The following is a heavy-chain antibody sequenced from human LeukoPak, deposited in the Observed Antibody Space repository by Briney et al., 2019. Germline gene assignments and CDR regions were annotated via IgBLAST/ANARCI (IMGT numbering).Heavy chain of an antibody. Sequence: SETLSLTCAVYGGSFSGYYWSWIRQPPGKGLEWIGEINHSGSTNYNPSLKSRVTISVDTSKNQFSLKLSSVTAADTAVYYCARGVPQSTVTTQPFYGMDVWGQGTTVTVSS. D-gene: IGHD4-17*01. CDR3: ARGVPQSTVTTQPFYGMDV. CDR2: INHSGST. CDR1: GGSFSGYY. V-gene: IGHV4-34*01. J-gene: IGHJ6*02.